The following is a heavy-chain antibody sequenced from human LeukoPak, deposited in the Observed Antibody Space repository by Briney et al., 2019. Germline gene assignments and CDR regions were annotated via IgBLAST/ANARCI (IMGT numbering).Heavy chain of an antibody. CDR1: GDSISSYY. J-gene: IGHJ3*01. Sequence: ASETLSLTCTVSGDSISSYYWSWIRQPPGKGLEWIGYIYYSGSTNYNPSLKSRVTISVDTSKNQFSLKLSSVTAADTAVCFCARSERIIMILGGAFDVWGQGTMVTVSS. D-gene: IGHD3-22*01. CDR2: IYYSGST. CDR3: ARSERIIMILGGAFDV. V-gene: IGHV4-59*08.